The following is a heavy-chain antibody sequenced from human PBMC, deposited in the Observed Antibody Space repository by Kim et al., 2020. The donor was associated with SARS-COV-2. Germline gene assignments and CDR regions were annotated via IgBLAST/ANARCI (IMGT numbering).Heavy chain of an antibody. D-gene: IGHD1-20*01. J-gene: IGHJ4*02. CDR1: EFSVSTKT. Sequence: GGSLRLSCAASEFSVSTKTMTWVRQTPGKGLEWVSIIYRNGTTYYADSVKGRFTTSRDTSKNTLYLQMDNLRADETAVYYCAGDNYNNYWYKYWGQGTLVTVSA. CDR2: IYRNGTT. V-gene: IGHV3-53*01. CDR3: AGDNYNNYWYKY.